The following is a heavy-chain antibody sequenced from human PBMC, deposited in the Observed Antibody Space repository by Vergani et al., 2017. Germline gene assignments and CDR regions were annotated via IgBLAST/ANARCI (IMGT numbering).Heavy chain of an antibody. V-gene: IGHV3-30*18. J-gene: IGHJ6*02. Sequence: QVQLVESGGGVVQPGRSLRLSCAASGFTFSSYGMHWVRQAPGKGLEWVAVISYDGSNKYYADSVKGRFTISRDNSKNTLYLQMNSLRAEDTAVYYCAKDPSSPTVTSDYYYYYGMDFWGQGTTVTVSS. CDR2: ISYDGSNK. CDR1: GFTFSSYG. CDR3: AKDPSSPTVTSDYYYYYGMDF. D-gene: IGHD4-11*01.